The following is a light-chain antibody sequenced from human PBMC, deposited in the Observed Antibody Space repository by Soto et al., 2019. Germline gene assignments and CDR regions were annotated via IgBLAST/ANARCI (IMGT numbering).Light chain of an antibody. CDR1: SSDISIYNY. J-gene: IGLJ1*01. CDR3: CSYTSSTNYV. V-gene: IGLV2-14*01. CDR2: EVS. Sequence: ALSQPASVSGSPGQSITISCTGTSSDISIYNYVSWYQQHPGKAPKLIIYEVSNRPSGISNRFSGAKSGNTASLTISGLQVEDEADYYCCSYTSSTNYVFGAGTKVTVL.